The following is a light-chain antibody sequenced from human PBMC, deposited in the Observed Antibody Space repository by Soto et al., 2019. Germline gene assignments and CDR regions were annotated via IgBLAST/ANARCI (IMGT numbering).Light chain of an antibody. J-gene: IGKJ1*01. CDR1: QSVSSSY. CDR2: GAS. V-gene: IGKV3-20*01. CDR3: QQYGSSTWT. Sequence: EIVLTQSPGTLSLSPGERATLSCRASQSVSSSYLAWYQQKPGQAPRLIIYGASSRATGIPDRFSGSGSGTDFNLTIGRLEPEDFAVYYCQQYGSSTWTFGQGTKVEIK.